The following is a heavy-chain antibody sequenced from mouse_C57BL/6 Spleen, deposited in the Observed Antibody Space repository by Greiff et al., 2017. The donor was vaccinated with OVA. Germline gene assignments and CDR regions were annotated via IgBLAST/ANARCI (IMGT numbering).Heavy chain of an antibody. D-gene: IGHD2-5*01. CDR2: ISSGGDYI. J-gene: IGHJ4*01. Sequence: EVKLVESGEGLVKPGGSLKLSCAASGFTFSSYAMSWVRQTPEKRLEWVAYISSGGDYIYYADTVKGRFTISRDNARNTLYLQMSSLKSEDTAMYYCTRDRDSNYGFYYAMDYWGQGTSVTVSS. CDR1: GFTFSSYA. CDR3: TRDRDSNYGFYYAMDY. V-gene: IGHV5-9-1*02.